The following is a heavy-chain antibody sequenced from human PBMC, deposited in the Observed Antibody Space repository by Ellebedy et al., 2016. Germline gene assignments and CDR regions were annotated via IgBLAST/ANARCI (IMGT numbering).Heavy chain of an antibody. CDR2: INPNSGGT. J-gene: IGHJ4*02. CDR3: ARAVSIAARREFDY. D-gene: IGHD6-6*01. CDR1: GYTFTGYY. Sequence: ASVKVSCKASGYTFTGYYMHWVRQDPGQGLEWMGWINPNSGGTNYAQKFQGWVTMTRDTSISTAYMELSRLRYDDTAVYYCARAVSIAARREFDYWGQGTLVTVSS. V-gene: IGHV1-2*04.